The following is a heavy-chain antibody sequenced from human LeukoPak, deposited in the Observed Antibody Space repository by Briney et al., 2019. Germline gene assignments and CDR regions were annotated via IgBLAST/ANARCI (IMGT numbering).Heavy chain of an antibody. CDR2: INPNSGGT. Sequence: ASVKVSRKASGYTFTGYYMHWVRQAPGQGLEWMGWINPNSGGTNYAQKFQGRVTMTRDTSISTAYMELSRLRSDDTAVYYCAREASKYQLLTYYYYMDVWGKGTTVTVSS. V-gene: IGHV1-2*02. CDR1: GYTFTGYY. D-gene: IGHD2-2*01. J-gene: IGHJ6*03. CDR3: AREASKYQLLTYYYYMDV.